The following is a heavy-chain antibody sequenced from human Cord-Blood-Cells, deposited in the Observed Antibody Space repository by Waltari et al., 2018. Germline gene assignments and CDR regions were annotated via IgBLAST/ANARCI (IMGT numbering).Heavy chain of an antibody. CDR2: INSDGSST. CDR1: GSTFSGYW. D-gene: IGHD6-13*01. CDR3: ARASSSWYY. J-gene: IGHJ4*02. Sequence: VQLVASGGGWVQHVRPVRLACAPSGSTFSGYWMHWVRQAPGKWLVWVSRINSDGSSTSYADSVKGLFTISRDNAKNTLYLQMNSLRAEDTAVYYCARASSSWYYWGQGTLFTVSS. V-gene: IGHV3-74*01.